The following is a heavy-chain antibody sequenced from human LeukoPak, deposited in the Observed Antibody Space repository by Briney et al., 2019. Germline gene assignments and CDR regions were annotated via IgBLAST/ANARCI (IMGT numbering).Heavy chain of an antibody. CDR2: IYYSGST. D-gene: IGHD5-18*01. J-gene: IGHJ4*02. V-gene: IGHV4-39*07. Sequence: SETLSLTCAVYGGSFSSSSYYWGWIRQPPGKGLEWIGSIYYSGSTYYNPSLKSRVTISVDTSKNQFSLKLSSVTAADTAVYYCARDPGYSYGRRDVGAHYWGQGTLVTVSS. CDR1: GGSFSSSSYY. CDR3: ARDPGYSYGRRDVGAHY.